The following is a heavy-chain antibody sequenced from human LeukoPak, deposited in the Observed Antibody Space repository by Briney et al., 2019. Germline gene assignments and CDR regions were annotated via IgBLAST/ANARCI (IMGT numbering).Heavy chain of an antibody. Sequence: SVKVSCKASGGTFSSYAISWVRQAPGQGLEWMGGIIPIFGTANYAQKFQGRVTITTDESTSTAYMELSSLRSEDTAVYYCAITNNWIYVGWFDPWGQGTLVTVSS. CDR3: AITNNWIYVGWFDP. CDR2: IIPIFGTA. D-gene: IGHD1-7*01. V-gene: IGHV1-69*05. J-gene: IGHJ5*02. CDR1: GGTFSSYA.